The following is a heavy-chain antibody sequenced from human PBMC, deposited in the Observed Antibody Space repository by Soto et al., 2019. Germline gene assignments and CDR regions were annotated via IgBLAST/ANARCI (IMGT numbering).Heavy chain of an antibody. CDR3: AKESTYDFWSGNWFDP. V-gene: IGHV3-23*01. Sequence: GGSLRLSCAASGFTFSSYAMSWVRQAPGKGLEWVSAISGSGGSTYYAGSVKGRFTISRDNSKNTLYLQMNSLRAEDTAVYYCAKESTYDFWSGNWFDPWGQGTLVTVSS. D-gene: IGHD3-3*01. CDR1: GFTFSSYA. CDR2: ISGSGGST. J-gene: IGHJ5*02.